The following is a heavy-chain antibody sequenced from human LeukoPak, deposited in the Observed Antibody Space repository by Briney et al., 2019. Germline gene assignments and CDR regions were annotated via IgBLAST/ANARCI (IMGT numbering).Heavy chain of an antibody. CDR2: ISDSGGRT. CDR1: GITLSNYG. D-gene: IGHD2-2*01. V-gene: IGHV3-23*01. J-gene: IGHJ4*02. CDR3: ARAPITSPFYFDY. Sequence: GGSLRLSCAVSGITLSNYGMSWVRQAPGKGLEWVAGISDSGGRTNYADSVKGRFTISRDNAKNSLYLQMDSLSAEDTALYYCARAPITSPFYFDYWGQGTLVTVSS.